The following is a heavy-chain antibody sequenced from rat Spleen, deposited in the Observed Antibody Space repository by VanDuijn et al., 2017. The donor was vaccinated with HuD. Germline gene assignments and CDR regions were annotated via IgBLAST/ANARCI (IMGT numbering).Heavy chain of an antibody. J-gene: IGHJ4*01. D-gene: IGHD4-5*01. CDR1: GFIFSDHY. CDR3: ARHGRGKTTYYYVMDA. V-gene: IGHV5-29*01. CDR2: INYDGRST. Sequence: EVQLVESDGGLVQPGRSLKLSCAASGFIFSDHYVAWVRQAPTKGLEWVASINYDGRSTFYRDSVRDRFTISRDNGKNTLYLQIDSLKSEDTATYYCARHGRGKTTYYYVMDAWGQEASVTVSS.